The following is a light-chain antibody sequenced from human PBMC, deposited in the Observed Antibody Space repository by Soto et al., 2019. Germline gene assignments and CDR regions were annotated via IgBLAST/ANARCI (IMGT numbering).Light chain of an antibody. CDR1: QSVRRY. CDR2: AAS. CDR3: QQYGSSSLT. V-gene: IGKV3-20*01. Sequence: EIFLTQSPATLSLSPGERATLSCRAGQSVRRYLAWYQQKPGQAPRLLVSAASSRATGIPDRFTGSGSETSFTLTISRLEPEDFAVYYCQQYGSSSLTFGPGTKVDIK. J-gene: IGKJ3*01.